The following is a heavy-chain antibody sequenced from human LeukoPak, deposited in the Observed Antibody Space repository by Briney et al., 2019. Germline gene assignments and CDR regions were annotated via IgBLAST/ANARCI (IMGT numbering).Heavy chain of an antibody. CDR2: IYQSGST. V-gene: IGHV4-38-2*02. J-gene: IGHJ4*02. CDR1: GYSIRSGYH. Sequence: SETLSLTCSVSGYSIRSGYHWAWIRQSPGKGLEWIGSIYQSGSTYDNPSLRSRVTMSMDTSKNQFSLKMRPVTAADTAVYYCARSEINDYNRYWGQGILVTVSS. D-gene: IGHD3-16*01. CDR3: ARSEINDYNRY.